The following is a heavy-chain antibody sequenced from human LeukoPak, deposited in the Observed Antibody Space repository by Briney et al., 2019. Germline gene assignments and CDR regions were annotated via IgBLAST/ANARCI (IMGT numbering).Heavy chain of an antibody. D-gene: IGHD4-11*01. CDR1: GGSISSGSYY. CDR2: IYTSGST. J-gene: IGHJ4*02. CDR3: ARDRARYSNYGPHYFDY. Sequence: SETLSLTCTVSGGSISSGSYYWSWIRQPAGKGLEWIGRIYTSGSTNYSPSLKSRVTISVDTSKNQFSLKLSSVTAADTAVYYCARDRARYSNYGPHYFDYWGQGTLVTVSS. V-gene: IGHV4-61*02.